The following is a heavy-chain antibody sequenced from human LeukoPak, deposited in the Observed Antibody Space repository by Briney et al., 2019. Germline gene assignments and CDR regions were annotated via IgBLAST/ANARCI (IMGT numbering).Heavy chain of an antibody. V-gene: IGHV1-2*02. D-gene: IGHD2-15*01. CDR2: IDPNSGGT. J-gene: IGHJ4*02. Sequence: ASVKVSCKASGYTFTGYYMHWVRQAPGQGLEWMGWIDPNSGGTNYAQKFQGRVTMTRDTSISTAYMELSRLRSDDTAVYYCARDSVDVVAATSLDYWGQGTLVTVSS. CDR1: GYTFTGYY. CDR3: ARDSVDVVAATSLDY.